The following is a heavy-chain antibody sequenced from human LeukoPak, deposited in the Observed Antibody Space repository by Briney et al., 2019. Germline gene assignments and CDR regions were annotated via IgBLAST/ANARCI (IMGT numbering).Heavy chain of an antibody. CDR3: ARHRYCSSTSCSHFEY. Sequence: GESLKISCKGSGYSFTSYWIGWVRQMPGKGLKWMGIIYPGDSDARYSPSFQGQVTISADKSISTAYLQWSSVKASDTAMYYCARHRYCSSTSCSHFEYWGQGTLVTVSS. CDR1: GYSFTSYW. D-gene: IGHD2-2*01. J-gene: IGHJ4*02. CDR2: IYPGDSDA. V-gene: IGHV5-51*01.